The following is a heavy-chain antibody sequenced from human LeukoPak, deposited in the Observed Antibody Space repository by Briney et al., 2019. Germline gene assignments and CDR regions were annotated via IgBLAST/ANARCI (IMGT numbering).Heavy chain of an antibody. CDR1: GYTFTGYY. CDR3: ARRPYGILTGYWFDP. D-gene: IGHD3-9*01. J-gene: IGHJ5*02. Sequence: ASVKVSCKASGYTFTGYYMHWVRQAPGQGLEWMGWINPNSGGTNYAQKFQGRVTMTRDTSISTAYMELSRLRSDDTAVYYCARRPYGILTGYWFDPWGQGTLVTVSS. V-gene: IGHV1-2*02. CDR2: INPNSGGT.